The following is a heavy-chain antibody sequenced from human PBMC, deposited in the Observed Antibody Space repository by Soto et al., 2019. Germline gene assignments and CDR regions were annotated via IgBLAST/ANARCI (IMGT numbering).Heavy chain of an antibody. D-gene: IGHD4-4*01. V-gene: IGHV2-5*01. Sequence: QITLKESGPTLVKPTQTLTLICTFSGFSLSTSGVGVGWIRQPPGKALEWLALIYWNDDKRYSPSLKSRLTITKDTSKNQVVLTMTNMDPVDTATYYCAHSRMLTTVRGCWFDPWGQGTLVTVSS. CDR3: AHSRMLTTVRGCWFDP. CDR1: GFSLSTSGVG. CDR2: IYWNDDK. J-gene: IGHJ5*02.